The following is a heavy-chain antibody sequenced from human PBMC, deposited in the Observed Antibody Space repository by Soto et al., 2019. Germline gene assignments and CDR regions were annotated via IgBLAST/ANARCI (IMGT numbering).Heavy chain of an antibody. CDR3: AKRSGQNSVRYYYYGMDG. J-gene: IGHJ6*02. D-gene: IGHD4-17*01. CDR1: GFTFSNAW. Sequence: GGSLRLSCAASGFTFSNAWMSWVRQAPGKGLEWVGRIKSKTDGGTTDYAAPVKGRFTISRDDSKNTLYLQMNSLKAEDTAVYYCAKRSGQNSVRYYYYGMDGWGQGTTVTVSS. CDR2: IKSKTDGGTT. V-gene: IGHV3-15*01.